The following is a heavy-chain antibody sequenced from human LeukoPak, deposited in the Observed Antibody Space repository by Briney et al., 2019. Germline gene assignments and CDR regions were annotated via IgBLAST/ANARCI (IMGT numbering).Heavy chain of an antibody. Sequence: GGSLRLPCAASGFTFTTYAMSWVRQAPGKGLEWVSVIFGSGGSTNYADSVRGRFATSRDNSKSMLYLEVNSLRAEDTAVYYCAKGWGSDWYDRFLFDYWGQENVDPVSS. CDR1: GFTFTTYA. J-gene: IGHJ4*02. CDR3: AKGWGSDWYDRFLFDY. V-gene: IGHV3-23*01. CDR2: IFGSGGST. D-gene: IGHD6-19*01.